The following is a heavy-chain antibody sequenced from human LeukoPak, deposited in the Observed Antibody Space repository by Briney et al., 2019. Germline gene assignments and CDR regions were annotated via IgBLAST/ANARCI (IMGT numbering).Heavy chain of an antibody. D-gene: IGHD5-12*01. Sequence: MTSETLSLTCSVSGGSTRSGRHHWAWVRQPPGKGLEFIGSLDESGTPYYNAPLKSRVTISEDSSGKQFSLNLSSVTAADTAVYYCARHLRYSGYDSEAPNWFDPWGQGTLVTVSS. V-gene: IGHV4-39*07. J-gene: IGHJ5*02. CDR2: LDESGTP. CDR1: GGSTRSGRHH. CDR3: ARHLRYSGYDSEAPNWFDP.